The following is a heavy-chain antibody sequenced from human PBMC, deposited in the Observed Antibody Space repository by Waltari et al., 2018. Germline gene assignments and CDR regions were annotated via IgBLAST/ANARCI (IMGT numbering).Heavy chain of an antibody. CDR3: ARDFGLPVMVVTAPHSYLFDD. CDR1: GYSISSGYY. Sequence: QVQLQESGPGLVKPSETLSLTCAVSGYSISSGYYWGWIRQPPGKGLEWIGSIYHSGRPHFSPYLNSRVTVSVAASKNQFCMKLSSVTAADMAVYYCARDFGLPVMVVTAPHSYLFDDWGQGTLVTVSS. CDR2: IYHSGRP. V-gene: IGHV4-38-2*01. D-gene: IGHD3-10*01. J-gene: IGHJ4*02.